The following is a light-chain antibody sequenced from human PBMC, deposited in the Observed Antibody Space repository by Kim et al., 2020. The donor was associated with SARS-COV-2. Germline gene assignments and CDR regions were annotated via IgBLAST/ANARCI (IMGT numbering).Light chain of an antibody. CDR1: SSDVGGYNY. Sequence: QSVLTQPASVSGSPGQSITISCTGTSSDVGGYNYVSWYQQHPGKAPKLMIYDVSKRPSGVSNRFSGSKSGNTASLTISGLQAEDGADYYCSSYTSSSTLLVFGTGTKVTVL. V-gene: IGLV2-14*01. J-gene: IGLJ1*01. CDR3: SSYTSSSTLLV. CDR2: DVS.